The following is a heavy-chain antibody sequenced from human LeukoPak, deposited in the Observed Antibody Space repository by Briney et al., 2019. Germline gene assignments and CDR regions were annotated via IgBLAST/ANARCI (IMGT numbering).Heavy chain of an antibody. D-gene: IGHD5-18*01. CDR3: ATKGYSYGRLGYYYYGMDV. V-gene: IGHV1-24*01. CDR2: FDPEDGET. Sequence: ASVKVSCKVSGYTLTELSMHWVQQAPGKGLEWMGGFDPEDGETIYAQKFQGRVTMTEDTPTDTAYMELSSLRSEDTAVYYCATKGYSYGRLGYYYYGMDVWGQGTTVTVSS. CDR1: GYTLTELS. J-gene: IGHJ6*02.